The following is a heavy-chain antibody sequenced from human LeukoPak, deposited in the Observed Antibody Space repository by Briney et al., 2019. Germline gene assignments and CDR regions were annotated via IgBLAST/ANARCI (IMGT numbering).Heavy chain of an antibody. CDR2: INPSGGST. D-gene: IGHD3-9*01. CDR1: GYTFTSYY. CDR3: ARVGLNNLDYILTGQVPYYFDY. V-gene: IGHV1-46*01. J-gene: IGHJ4*02. Sequence: ASVKVSCKASGYTFTSYYMHWVRQPPGQGLEWMGIINPSGGSTSNAQKFQGRVTMTRGTSTSTVYMELSSLRSEDTAVYCCARVGLNNLDYILTGQVPYYFDYWGQGTLVTVSS.